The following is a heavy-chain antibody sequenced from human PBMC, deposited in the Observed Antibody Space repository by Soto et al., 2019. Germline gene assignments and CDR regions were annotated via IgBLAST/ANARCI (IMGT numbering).Heavy chain of an antibody. CDR3: ARLGGFFQALDS. D-gene: IGHD2-15*01. Sequence: QVQLQESGPELVKPSETLSLTCTVSGGSISPYYWSWIRQPPGKGLEWIGYIYFGGTTKYNPSLKSRVSMSVDTSKNQCSLKLTSVTAADTAVYYCARLGGFFQALDSWGQGTLVTVSS. V-gene: IGHV4-59*08. J-gene: IGHJ4*02. CDR2: IYFGGTT. CDR1: GGSISPYY.